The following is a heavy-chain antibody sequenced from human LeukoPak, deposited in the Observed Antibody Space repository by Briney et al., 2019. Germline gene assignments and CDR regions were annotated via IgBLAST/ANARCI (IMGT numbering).Heavy chain of an antibody. CDR1: GFTFSSYS. CDR2: ISSSSSYI. V-gene: IGHV3-21*01. D-gene: IGHD3-22*01. J-gene: IGHJ4*02. Sequence: AGGSLRLSCAASGFTFSSYSMNWVRQAPGKGLEWVSSISSSSSYIYYADSVKGRFTISRDNAKNSLYLQMNSLRAEDTAVYYCARDPEYYDSSGYGDYRGQGTLVTVSS. CDR3: ARDPEYYDSSGYGDY.